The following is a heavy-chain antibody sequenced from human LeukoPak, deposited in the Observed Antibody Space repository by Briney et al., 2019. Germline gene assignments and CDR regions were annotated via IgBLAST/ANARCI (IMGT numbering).Heavy chain of an antibody. CDR2: IYYSGST. V-gene: IGHV4-59*01. D-gene: IGHD3-22*01. CDR3: ARSSEGRYYYDSSGFSYYYYYMDV. Sequence: SETLSLTCTVYGGSISSYYWSWIRQPPGKGLEWIGYIYYSGSTNYNPSLKSRVNISVDTSKNQFSLKLSSVTAADTAVYYCARSSEGRYYYDSSGFSYYYYYMDVWGKGTTVTISS. CDR1: GGSISSYY. J-gene: IGHJ6*03.